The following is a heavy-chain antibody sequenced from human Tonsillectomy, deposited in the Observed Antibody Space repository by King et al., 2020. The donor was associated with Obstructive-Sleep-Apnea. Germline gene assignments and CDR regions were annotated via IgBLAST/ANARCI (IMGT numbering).Heavy chain of an antibody. D-gene: IGHD4-17*01. CDR2: INPNSGGT. CDR3: ARSYWYGDPPYGMDV. CDR1: GYTFTGYY. V-gene: IGHV1-2*02. J-gene: IGHJ6*02. Sequence: QVQLVESGAEVKKPGASVKVSCKASGYTFTGYYMHWVRQAPGQGLEWMGWINPNSGGTNYAQKFQGRVTMTRDTSISTAYMELSRLRSDDTAVYYCARSYWYGDPPYGMDVWGQGTTVTVSS.